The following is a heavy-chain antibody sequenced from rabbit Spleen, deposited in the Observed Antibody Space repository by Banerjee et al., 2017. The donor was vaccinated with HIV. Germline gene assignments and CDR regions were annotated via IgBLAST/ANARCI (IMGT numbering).Heavy chain of an antibody. D-gene: IGHD1-1*01. CDR3: ARDLVAVIGWNFNL. V-gene: IGHV1S40*01. Sequence: QSLEESGGDLVKPGASLTLTCKASGFDFSSNYWICWVRQAPGKGLEWIACINIVTGKSVYASWAKGRFIMSRTSSTTVTLQMTSLTAADTATYFCARDLVAVIGWNFNLWGPGTLVTVS. CDR1: GFDFSSNYW. J-gene: IGHJ4*01. CDR2: INIVTGKS.